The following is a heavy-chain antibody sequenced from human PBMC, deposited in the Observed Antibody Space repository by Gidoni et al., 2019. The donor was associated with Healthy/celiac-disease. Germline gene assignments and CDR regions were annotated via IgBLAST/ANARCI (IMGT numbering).Heavy chain of an antibody. CDR2: INPNSGGT. CDR1: GYTFTGYY. D-gene: IGHD6-13*01. V-gene: IGHV1-2*02. J-gene: IGHJ4*02. Sequence: QVQLVQSGAEVKKPGASVQVSCKASGYTFTGYYMHWVRQAPGQGLEWMGWINPNSGGTNYAQKCQGRVTMTRDTSISTAYMELSRLRSDDTAVYYCARDWAAANHDYWGQGTLVTVSS. CDR3: ARDWAAANHDY.